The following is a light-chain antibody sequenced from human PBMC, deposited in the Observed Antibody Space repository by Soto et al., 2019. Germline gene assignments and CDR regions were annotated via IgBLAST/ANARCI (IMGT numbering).Light chain of an antibody. J-gene: IGKJ2*01. Sequence: DSQMTQSPSSLSASVGDRVTITCRASQSISSYLNWYQQKPGKAPKLLIYAASSLQSGVPSRFSGSGSGTDFTLTISSLQPEDFATYYCQQSYSVMYTFGQGTKLEIK. CDR3: QQSYSVMYT. CDR2: AAS. CDR1: QSISSY. V-gene: IGKV1-39*01.